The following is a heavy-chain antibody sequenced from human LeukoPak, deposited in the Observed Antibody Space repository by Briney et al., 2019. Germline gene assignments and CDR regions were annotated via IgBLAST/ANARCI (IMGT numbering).Heavy chain of an antibody. CDR1: GGSISSYY. CDR3: ARDRDYYGSGSSYFDY. V-gene: IGHV4-59*01. J-gene: IGHJ4*02. CDR2: IYYSGNT. Sequence: PSETLSLTCTVSGGSISSYYWSWIRQPPGKGLEWIGYIYYSGNTNYNPPLKSRVTVSVDTSKNQFSLKLSSVTAADTAMYYCARDRDYYGSGSSYFDYWGQGTLVTVSS. D-gene: IGHD3-10*01.